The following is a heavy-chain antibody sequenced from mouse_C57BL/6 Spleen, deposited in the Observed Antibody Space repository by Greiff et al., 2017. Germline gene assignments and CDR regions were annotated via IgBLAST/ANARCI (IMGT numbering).Heavy chain of an antibody. V-gene: IGHV1-82*01. J-gene: IGHJ4*01. CDR3: ARSGSSHLYYYAMDY. D-gene: IGHD1-1*01. Sequence: QVQLQQSGPELVKPGASVKISCKASGYAFSSSWMNWVKQRPGKGLGWIGRMYPGGGDTNYHGKFQGKATLTADKSSSTAYMQLSSLTSEDSTVYFCARSGSSHLYYYAMDYWGQGTSVTVSS. CDR1: GYAFSSSW. CDR2: MYPGGGDT.